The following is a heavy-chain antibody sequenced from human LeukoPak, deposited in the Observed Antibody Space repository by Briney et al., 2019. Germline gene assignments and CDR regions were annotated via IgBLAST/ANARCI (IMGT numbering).Heavy chain of an antibody. Sequence: GGSLRLSCAASGFTFSSYEMNWVRQAPGKGLEWVSYISGSGSTIYYADSVKGRFTISRDNAKNSLYLQMNSLRAEDTAVYYWARKYCRSTSWLFDYWGQGTLVTVSS. J-gene: IGHJ4*02. CDR2: ISGSGSTI. CDR3: ARKYCRSTSWLFDY. CDR1: GFTFSSYE. V-gene: IGHV3-48*03. D-gene: IGHD2-2*01.